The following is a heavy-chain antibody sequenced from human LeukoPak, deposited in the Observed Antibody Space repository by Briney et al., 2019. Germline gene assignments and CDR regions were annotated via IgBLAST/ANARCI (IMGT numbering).Heavy chain of an antibody. Sequence: SQTLSLTCPVSAGSISSYYWSWIRQPPGKGLEWIGYIYYSGSTNYNSSLKSRVTISLDTSKNHFSLRLSSVTAADTAVYYCARDREVGATGYYFDYWGQGTLVTVSS. V-gene: IGHV4-59*12. CDR2: IYYSGST. CDR1: AGSISSYY. J-gene: IGHJ4*02. D-gene: IGHD1-26*01. CDR3: ARDREVGATGYYFDY.